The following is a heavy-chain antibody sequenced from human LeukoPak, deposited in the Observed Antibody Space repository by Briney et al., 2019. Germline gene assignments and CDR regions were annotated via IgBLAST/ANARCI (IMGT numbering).Heavy chain of an antibody. D-gene: IGHD3-16*01. V-gene: IGHV4-38-2*02. CDR2: IYHSGST. Sequence: SETLSLTCTVSGYSISSGYYWGWIRQPPGKGLEWIGSIYHSGSTYYNPSLKSRVTISVDTSKNQFSLKLSSVTAADTAVYYCARLLRGGGAFDIWGQGTMVTVSS. J-gene: IGHJ3*02. CDR3: ARLLRGGGAFDI. CDR1: GYSISSGYY.